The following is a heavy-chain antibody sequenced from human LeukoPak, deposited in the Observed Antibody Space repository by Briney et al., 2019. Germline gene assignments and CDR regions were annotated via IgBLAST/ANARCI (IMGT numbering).Heavy chain of an antibody. D-gene: IGHD1-26*01. J-gene: IGHJ3*02. V-gene: IGHV4-4*07. Sequence: SETLSLTCTVSGGSISSYYWSWIRQPAGKGLEWIGRIYTSGSTNYNPSLKSRVTISVDTSKNQFSLKLSSVTAADTAVYYCARPGSSYDAFDIWGQGTMVTVSS. CDR3: ARPGSSYDAFDI. CDR2: IYTSGST. CDR1: GGSISSYY.